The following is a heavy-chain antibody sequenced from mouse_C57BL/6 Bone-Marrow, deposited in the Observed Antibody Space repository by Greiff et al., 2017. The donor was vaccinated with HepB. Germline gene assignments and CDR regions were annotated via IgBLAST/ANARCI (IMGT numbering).Heavy chain of an antibody. CDR1: GFTFSSYA. J-gene: IGHJ4*01. CDR3: AITHYYAMDY. Sequence: EVHLVESGGGLVKPGGSLKLSCAASGFTFSSYAMSWVRQTPEKRLEWVATISDGGSYTYYPDNVKGRFTISRDNAKNNLYLQMSHLKSEDTAMYYCAITHYYAMDYWGQGTSVTVSS. CDR2: ISDGGSYT. V-gene: IGHV5-4*01.